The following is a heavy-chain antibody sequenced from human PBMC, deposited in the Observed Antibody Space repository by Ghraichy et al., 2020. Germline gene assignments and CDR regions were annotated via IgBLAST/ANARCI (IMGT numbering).Heavy chain of an antibody. CDR2: ISGNGGST. J-gene: IGHJ4*02. CDR3: AKHMTSVTLDFDY. D-gene: IGHD4-17*01. Sequence: GSLRLSCAASGFTFSSYAMSWVRQAPGKGLEWVSVISGNGGSTDYADSVKGRFTISRDNSKNTVYLQMNSLRAEESALYYCAKHMTSVTLDFDYWGQGTQVTVSP. CDR1: GFTFSSYA. V-gene: IGHV3-23*01.